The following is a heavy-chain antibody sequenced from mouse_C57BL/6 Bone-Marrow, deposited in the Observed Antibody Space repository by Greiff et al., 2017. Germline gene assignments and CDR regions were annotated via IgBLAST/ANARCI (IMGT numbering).Heavy chain of an antibody. Sequence: VQLQQSGAELARPGASVKLSCKASGYTFTSYGISWVKQRTGQGLEWIGEIYPRSGNTYYNEKFKGKATLTADKSSSTAYMELRSLTSEDSAVYFCAIYYYGSSYVEFAYWGQGTLVTVSA. V-gene: IGHV1-81*01. CDR2: IYPRSGNT. CDR1: GYTFTSYG. D-gene: IGHD1-1*01. J-gene: IGHJ3*01. CDR3: AIYYYGSSYVEFAY.